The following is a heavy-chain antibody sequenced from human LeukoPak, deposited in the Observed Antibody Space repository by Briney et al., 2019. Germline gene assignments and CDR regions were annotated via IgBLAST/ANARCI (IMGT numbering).Heavy chain of an antibody. J-gene: IGHJ4*02. CDR2: ISWNSGGI. V-gene: IGHV3-9*01. D-gene: IGHD6-19*01. Sequence: GGSLRLSCAASGFTFDDYAMHWVRQAPGKGLEWVSGISWNSGGIGYADSVKGRFTISRDNAKNSLYLQMNSLRADGTALYYCAKGKKMTVAGLFDYWGQGTLVTVSS. CDR3: AKGKKMTVAGLFDY. CDR1: GFTFDDYA.